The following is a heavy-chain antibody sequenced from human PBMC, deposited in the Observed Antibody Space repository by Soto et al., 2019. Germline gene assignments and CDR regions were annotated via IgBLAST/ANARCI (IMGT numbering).Heavy chain of an antibody. J-gene: IGHJ4*02. CDR2: ISGSGGST. CDR3: AKCKALVIAVAPVDY. V-gene: IGHV3-23*01. Sequence: EVPLLESGGGLVQPGGSLRLSCAASGFTFSSYAMSWVRQAPGKGLEWVSAISGSGGSTYYADSVKGRFTISRDNSKNTLYLQMNSLRAEDTAVYYCAKCKALVIAVAPVDYWGQGTLVTVSS. CDR1: GFTFSSYA. D-gene: IGHD6-19*01.